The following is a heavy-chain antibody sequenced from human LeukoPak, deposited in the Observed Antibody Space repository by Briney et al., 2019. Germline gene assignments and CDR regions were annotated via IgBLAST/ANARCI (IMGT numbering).Heavy chain of an antibody. Sequence: GGSLRVSCGASGFSLRSNDMHWFRQGPGKGLEWVAVMSYDGSNKFYADSVKGRFTISRDNSKNTLYLQMNSLRAEDTAVYYCARDGGYSSSWTHLYYYGMDVWGQGTTVTVSS. V-gene: IGHV3-30*12. D-gene: IGHD6-13*01. CDR3: ARDGGYSSSWTHLYYYGMDV. J-gene: IGHJ6*02. CDR1: GFSLRSND. CDR2: MSYDGSNK.